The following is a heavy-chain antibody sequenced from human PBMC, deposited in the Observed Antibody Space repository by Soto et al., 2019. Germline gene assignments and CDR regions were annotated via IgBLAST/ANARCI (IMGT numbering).Heavy chain of an antibody. CDR3: AREAASDPSFYYHYMDV. V-gene: IGHV1-8*01. Sequence: QEQLVQSGAEVKKPGAPVKVSCKASGYTFSSYNINWVRQASGQGLEWMGWMNPDSGNTGYAEKFQGRVTMTRNRSISTAYMELSGLRSEDTAVYYCAREAASDPSFYYHYMDVWGKGTTVTVSS. D-gene: IGHD3-10*01. CDR2: MNPDSGNT. CDR1: GYTFSSYN. J-gene: IGHJ6*03.